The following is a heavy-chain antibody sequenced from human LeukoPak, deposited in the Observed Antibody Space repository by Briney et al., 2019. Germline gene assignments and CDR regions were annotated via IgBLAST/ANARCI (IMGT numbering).Heavy chain of an antibody. J-gene: IGHJ4*02. CDR2: IIPIFGTA. D-gene: IGHD3-3*01. CDR1: GGTFSSYA. Sequence: ASVKVSCKASGGTFSSYAISWVRQAPEQGLEWMGGIIPIFGTANYAQKFQVRVTITADESTSTAYMELSSLRSEDTAVYYCARGLVWSGYLEYYFDYWGQGTLVTVSS. CDR3: ARGLVWSGYLEYYFDY. V-gene: IGHV1-69*13.